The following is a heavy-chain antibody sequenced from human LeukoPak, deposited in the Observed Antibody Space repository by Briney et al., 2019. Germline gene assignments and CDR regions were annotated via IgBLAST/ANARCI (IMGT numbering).Heavy chain of an antibody. J-gene: IGHJ4*02. Sequence: GGSLRLSCAVSGFTFSDYYMSWVRQAPGKGLEWVASIKQDESEKYYVDSVKGRFTISRDNAKNSLYLQMNSLRAEDTAVYYCATGGYSSGLFDYWGQGTLVTVSS. CDR2: IKQDESEK. V-gene: IGHV3-7*01. CDR3: ATGGYSSGLFDY. D-gene: IGHD6-19*01. CDR1: GFTFSDYY.